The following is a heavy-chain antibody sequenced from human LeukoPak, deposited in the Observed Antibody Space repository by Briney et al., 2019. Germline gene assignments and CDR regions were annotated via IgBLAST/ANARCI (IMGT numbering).Heavy chain of an antibody. Sequence: GATLKVSCKASGYTFTGYFMHWVRQAPGQGLEWMGWINPNSGGTNYAQKFQGRVTMTRDTSISTAYMELSSLRSDDTAVYYCARGGIQLWFLVDYWGQGTLVTVS. CDR2: INPNSGGT. V-gene: IGHV1-2*02. D-gene: IGHD5-18*01. CDR1: GYTFTGYF. J-gene: IGHJ4*02. CDR3: ARGGIQLWFLVDY.